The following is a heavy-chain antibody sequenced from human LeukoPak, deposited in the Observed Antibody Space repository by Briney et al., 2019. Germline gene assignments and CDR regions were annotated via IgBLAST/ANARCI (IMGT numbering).Heavy chain of an antibody. Sequence: GGSLRLSCAASGFTFSTYAMTWVRQAPGKGLEWVSGISGSAGSTYYADSVEGRFTISRDNSKNTLYLQMNSLRAEDTAVYYCARAHPDIVVVPAAHGTAFDIWGQGTMVAVSS. V-gene: IGHV3-23*01. J-gene: IGHJ3*02. CDR1: GFTFSTYA. D-gene: IGHD2-2*01. CDR3: ARAHPDIVVVPAAHGTAFDI. CDR2: ISGSAGST.